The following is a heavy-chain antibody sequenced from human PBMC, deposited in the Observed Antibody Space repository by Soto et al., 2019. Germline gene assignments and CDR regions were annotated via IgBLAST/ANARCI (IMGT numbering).Heavy chain of an antibody. D-gene: IGHD2-2*01. V-gene: IGHV3-30*18. CDR1: GFTFSNYG. CDR2: ISYDGNNK. CDR3: AKDRANQLLFYYYYGLDV. J-gene: IGHJ6*02. Sequence: GSLRLSCAASGFTFSNYGMHWVRQAPGKGLEWVAVISYDGNNKYYADSVKGRFTISRDNSNNTLYLQMNSLRAEDTAVYYCAKDRANQLLFYYYYGLDVWGQGTTVTVSS.